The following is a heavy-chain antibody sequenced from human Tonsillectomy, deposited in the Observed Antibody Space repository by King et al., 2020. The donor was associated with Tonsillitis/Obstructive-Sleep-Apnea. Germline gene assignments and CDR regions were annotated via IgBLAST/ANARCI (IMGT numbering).Heavy chain of an antibody. Sequence: QLQESGPGLVKPSQTLSLTCTVSGGSISSGGYYWSWIRQHPGKGLEWIGYIYYSGSTYYNPSLKSRVTISVDTSKNQFSLKLSSVTAADTAVYYCARDVGDGYNQXXLVFDYWGQGTLVTVSS. D-gene: IGHD5-24*01. CDR1: GGSISSGGYY. J-gene: IGHJ4*02. CDR2: IYYSGST. V-gene: IGHV4-31*03. CDR3: ARDVGDGYNQXXLVFDY.